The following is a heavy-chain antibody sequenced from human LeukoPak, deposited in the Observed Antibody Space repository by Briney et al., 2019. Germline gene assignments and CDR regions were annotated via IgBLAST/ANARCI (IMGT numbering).Heavy chain of an antibody. CDR1: GFSFADYT. D-gene: IGHD6-19*01. Sequence: GGSLRLSCAASGFSFADYTMHWVRQAPGKGLEWVSLITRDGGSTLYADSVRGRFTISRDNAKNSLYLQMNSLRAEDTAVYYCARAIAVTPWYFDLWGRGTLVTVSS. CDR3: ARAIAVTPWYFDL. V-gene: IGHV3-43*01. CDR2: ITRDGGST. J-gene: IGHJ2*01.